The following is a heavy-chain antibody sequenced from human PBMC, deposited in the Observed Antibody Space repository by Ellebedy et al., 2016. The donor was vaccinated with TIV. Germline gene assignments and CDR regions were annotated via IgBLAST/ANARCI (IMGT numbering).Heavy chain of an antibody. CDR2: IKQDGSER. CDR3: ASHKDVLGGD. J-gene: IGHJ4*02. CDR1: GFSFSSYW. V-gene: IGHV3-7*01. Sequence: GGSLRLSXAASGFSFSSYWMSWVRQAPGKGLEWVANIKQDGSERYYVASVKGRFTISRDNAKNSLFLQMNSLRAEDTAVYFCASHKDVLGGDWGQGILVTVSS. D-gene: IGHD4-23*01.